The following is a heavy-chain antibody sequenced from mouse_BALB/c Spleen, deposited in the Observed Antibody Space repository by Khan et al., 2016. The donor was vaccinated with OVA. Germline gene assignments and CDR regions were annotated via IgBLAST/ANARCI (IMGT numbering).Heavy chain of an antibody. Sequence: EVQGVESGPGLVKPSQSLSLTCTVTGYSITSNYAWNWIRQFPGNKLEWMGYISYSDSTSYNPSLKSRISITRDTSQNQFFLQLKSVTTEDTATYYCARGNYYGYYFDYWGQGTTLTVSS. CDR3: ARGNYYGYYFDY. D-gene: IGHD1-1*01. CDR2: ISYSDST. V-gene: IGHV3-2*02. CDR1: GYSITSNYA. J-gene: IGHJ2*01.